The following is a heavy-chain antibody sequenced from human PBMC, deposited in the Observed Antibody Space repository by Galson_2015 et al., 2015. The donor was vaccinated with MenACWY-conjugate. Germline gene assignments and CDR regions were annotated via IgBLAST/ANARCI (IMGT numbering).Heavy chain of an antibody. CDR1: GDSVSSHTAA. CDR2: TYYRSKWYN. D-gene: IGHD2-15*01. V-gene: IGHV6-1*01. J-gene: IGHJ4*02. Sequence: CAISGDSVSSHTAAWNWIRQSPSRGLEWLGRTYYRSKWYNDYAVSVKSRITVNPDTSKNQFSLQLNSVTPEDTAVYYCASGGNPKGDYWGQGTLVTVSS. CDR3: ASGGNPKGDY.